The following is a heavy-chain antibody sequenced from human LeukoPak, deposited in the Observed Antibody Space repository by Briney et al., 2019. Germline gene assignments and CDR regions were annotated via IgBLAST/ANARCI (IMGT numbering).Heavy chain of an antibody. D-gene: IGHD6-13*01. CDR2: IRYDGSNK. Sequence: GGSQRLPCAASGFTFSSYGMHWVRQAPGKGLEWVAFIRYDGSNKYYADSVKGRFTISRDNSKNTLYLQMNSLRAEDTAVYYCASTAAAGTGDDYWGQGTLVTVSS. V-gene: IGHV3-30*02. CDR3: ASTAAAGTGDDY. J-gene: IGHJ4*02. CDR1: GFTFSSYG.